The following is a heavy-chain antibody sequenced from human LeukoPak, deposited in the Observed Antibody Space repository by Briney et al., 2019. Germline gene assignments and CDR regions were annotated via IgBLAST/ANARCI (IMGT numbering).Heavy chain of an antibody. CDR3: ARTITVTTVQYYFDY. CDR1: GFTFSSYS. D-gene: IGHD4-11*01. Sequence: GGSLRLSCAASGFTFSSYSMNWVRQAPGKGLEWVSSISSSSSYIYYADSVKGRFPISRDNAKNSLYLQMNSLRAEDTAVYYCARTITVTTVQYYFDYWGQGTLVTVSS. CDR2: ISSSSSYI. J-gene: IGHJ4*02. V-gene: IGHV3-21*01.